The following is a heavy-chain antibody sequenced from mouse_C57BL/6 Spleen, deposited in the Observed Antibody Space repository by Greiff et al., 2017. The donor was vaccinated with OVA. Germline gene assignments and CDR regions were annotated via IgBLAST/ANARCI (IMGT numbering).Heavy chain of an antibody. D-gene: IGHD1-1*01. V-gene: IGHV1-15*01. CDR1: GYTFTDYE. CDR3: TRGDYYGSVYWYFDV. Sequence: LVESGAELVRPGASVTLSCKASGYTFTDYEMHWVKQTPVHGLEWIGAIDPETGGTAYNQKFKGKAILTADKSSSTAYMELRSLTSEDSAVYYCTRGDYYGSVYWYFDVWGTGTTVTVSS. CDR2: IDPETGGT. J-gene: IGHJ1*03.